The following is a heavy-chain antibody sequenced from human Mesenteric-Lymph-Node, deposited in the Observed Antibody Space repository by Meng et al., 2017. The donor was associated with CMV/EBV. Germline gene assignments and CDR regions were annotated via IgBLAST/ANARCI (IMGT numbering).Heavy chain of an antibody. CDR2: INSDGSST. J-gene: IGHJ4*02. D-gene: IGHD3-3*01. CDR3: ARNDFWSGYYTEFDY. V-gene: IGHV3-74*01. Sequence: GESLKISCAASGFTFSSYWMHWVRQAPGKGLVWVSRINSDGSSTSYADSVKGRFTISRDNAKNTLYLQMNSLRAEDTAVYYCARNDFWSGYYTEFDYWGQGTLVTVSS. CDR1: GFTFSSYW.